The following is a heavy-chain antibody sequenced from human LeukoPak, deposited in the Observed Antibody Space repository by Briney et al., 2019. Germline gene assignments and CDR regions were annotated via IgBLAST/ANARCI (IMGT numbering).Heavy chain of an antibody. CDR2: IHYTGNT. D-gene: IGHD4-11*01. J-gene: IGHJ4*02. Sequence: KASETLSLTCTVSGVSITSSYWSWIRQPPGKGLEWIGYIHYTGNTNHNPSLKNRVTISVDTSKNQFSLKLSSVTAADTAIYYCAKYGHYNFDYWGQGTPVTVPS. CDR3: AKYGHYNFDY. V-gene: IGHV4-59*01. CDR1: GVSITSSY.